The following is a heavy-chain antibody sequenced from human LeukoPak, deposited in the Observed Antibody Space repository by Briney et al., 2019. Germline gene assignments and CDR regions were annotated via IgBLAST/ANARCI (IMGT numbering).Heavy chain of an antibody. CDR3: ARVSNRYFEWLLSSNWFDP. V-gene: IGHV1-8*01. D-gene: IGHD3-9*01. CDR2: MNFDTGYT. J-gene: IGHJ5*02. CDR1: GYTFTGYD. Sequence: GASVRVSCKASGYTFTGYDVNWVRQASGQGLEWMGWMNFDTGYTGYAQQFQGRVTMTRNTSISTAYMELSSLRSEDTAVYYCARVSNRYFEWLLSSNWFDPWGQGTLVTVSS.